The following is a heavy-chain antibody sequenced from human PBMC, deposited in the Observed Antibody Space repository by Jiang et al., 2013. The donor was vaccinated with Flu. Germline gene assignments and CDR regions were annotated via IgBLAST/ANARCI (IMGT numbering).Heavy chain of an antibody. D-gene: IGHD3-10*01. V-gene: IGHV3-30*02. J-gene: IGHJ6*02. Sequence: FTISRDNSKNTLYLQMNSLRAEDTAVYYCAKDYVLLSPNYYYGMDVWGQGTTVTVS. CDR3: AKDYVLLSPNYYYGMDV.